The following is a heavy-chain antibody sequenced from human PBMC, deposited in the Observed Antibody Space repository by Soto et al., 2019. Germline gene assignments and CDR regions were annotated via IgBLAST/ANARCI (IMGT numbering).Heavy chain of an antibody. J-gene: IGHJ4*02. Sequence: PSETLSLTCGVHGGSFSGYYWTWIRQSPGKGLEWIGEVSHSGGIDYSPSLKGRVTISVDTSNNTFSLKLSSVTAADTAVYFCARGPRDDWHLCAHWGPGFLVTVSS. CDR2: VSHSGGI. CDR3: ARGPRDDWHLCAH. V-gene: IGHV4-34*01. CDR1: GGSFSGYY. D-gene: IGHD3-9*01.